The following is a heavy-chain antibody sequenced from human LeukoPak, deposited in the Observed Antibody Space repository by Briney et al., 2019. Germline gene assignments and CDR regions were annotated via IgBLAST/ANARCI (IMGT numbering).Heavy chain of an antibody. CDR1: GFTFSSYG. V-gene: IGHV3-30*02. Sequence: GGSLRLSCATSGFTFSSYGMNWVRQAPGKGLEWLASIRSDNSDTYYGDSVKGRFTISRDNAKNSLNLQMNSLRAEDTAVYYCARDRLFGNLPDYWGQGTLVTVSS. CDR2: IRSDNSDT. CDR3: ARDRLFGNLPDY. D-gene: IGHD1-7*01. J-gene: IGHJ4*02.